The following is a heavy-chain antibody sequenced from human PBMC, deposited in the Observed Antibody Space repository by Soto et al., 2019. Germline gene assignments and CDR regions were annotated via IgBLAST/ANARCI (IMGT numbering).Heavy chain of an antibody. J-gene: IGHJ6*02. Sequence: GGSLRLSCAASGFTFSSYAMHWGRQGPGKGLEWVAVRSYDGSNKYYADSVKGRFTISTDNSKNTLYLQMNSLRAEDTAVYDCARSPGSMDVWGQGTTVTVSS. CDR2: RSYDGSNK. CDR3: ARSPGSMDV. V-gene: IGHV3-30-3*01. CDR1: GFTFSSYA.